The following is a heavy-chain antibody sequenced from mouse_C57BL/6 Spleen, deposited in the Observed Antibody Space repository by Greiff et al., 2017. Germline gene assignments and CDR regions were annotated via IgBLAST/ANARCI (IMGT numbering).Heavy chain of an antibody. J-gene: IGHJ1*03. CDR2: IYPGNSDT. Sequence: VQLQQSGTVLARPGASVKMSCKTSGYTFTSYWMHWVKQRPGQGLEWIGAIYPGNSDTSYNQKFKGKAKLTAVTSASTAYMELSSLTNEDSAVYYCTSALLGQGYFDVWGTGTTVTVSS. CDR3: TSALLGQGYFDV. V-gene: IGHV1-5*01. CDR1: GYTFTSYW. D-gene: IGHD3-3*01.